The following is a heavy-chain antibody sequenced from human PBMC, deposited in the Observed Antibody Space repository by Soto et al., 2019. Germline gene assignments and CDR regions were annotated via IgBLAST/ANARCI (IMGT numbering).Heavy chain of an antibody. CDR1: GFTFSSYS. D-gene: IGHD2-2*01. CDR3: AKYRRIIVVVPAASVDY. V-gene: IGHV3-21*01. CDR2: ISSSSSYI. Sequence: GGSLRLSCAASGFTFSSYSMNWVRQAPGKGLEWVSSISSSSSYIYYADSVKGRFTISRDNAKNSLYLQMNSLRAEDTAVYYCAKYRRIIVVVPAASVDYWGQGTLVTVSS. J-gene: IGHJ4*02.